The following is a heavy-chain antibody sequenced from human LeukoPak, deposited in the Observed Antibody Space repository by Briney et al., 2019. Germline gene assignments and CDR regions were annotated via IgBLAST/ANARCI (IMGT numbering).Heavy chain of an antibody. CDR2: IYYSGST. J-gene: IGHJ5*02. Sequence: SETLSLTCTVSGGSISTYYWSWIRQPPGKGLEWSAYIYYSGSTNYNPSLKSRVTISIDTSKNQFSLRVNSVTAADTAVYYCARTTIAAPGAWFDPWGQGTLVTVSS. D-gene: IGHD6-13*01. CDR3: ARTTIAAPGAWFDP. CDR1: GGSISTYY. V-gene: IGHV4-59*01.